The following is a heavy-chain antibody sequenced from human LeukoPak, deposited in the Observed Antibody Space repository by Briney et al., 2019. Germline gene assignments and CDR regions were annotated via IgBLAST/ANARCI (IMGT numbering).Heavy chain of an antibody. J-gene: IGHJ6*02. V-gene: IGHV4-59*01. CDR3: ARGTARYYYYGMDV. CDR1: GGSISSYY. Sequence: SETLSLTCTVSGGSISSYYWSWIRQPPGKGLEWIGYIYYSGSTNYNPSLKSRVTISVDTSKNQFSLKLSSVTAADTAVYYCARGTARYYYYGMDVWGQGTTVTVSS. D-gene: IGHD5-18*01. CDR2: IYYSGST.